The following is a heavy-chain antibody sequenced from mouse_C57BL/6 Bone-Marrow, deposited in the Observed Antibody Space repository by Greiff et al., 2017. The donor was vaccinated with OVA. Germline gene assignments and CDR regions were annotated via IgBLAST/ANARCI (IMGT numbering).Heavy chain of an antibody. CDR3: ARQDARVLFDY. Sequence: EVKLVESGGGLVKPGGPLKLSCAASGFTFSDYGMHWVRQAPEKGLEWVAYISSGSSTIYYADTVKGRFTISRDNAKNTLFLQMTSLRSEDTAMYYCARQDARVLFDYWGQGTALTVSS. V-gene: IGHV5-17*01. J-gene: IGHJ2*01. CDR2: ISSGSSTI. CDR1: GFTFSDYG.